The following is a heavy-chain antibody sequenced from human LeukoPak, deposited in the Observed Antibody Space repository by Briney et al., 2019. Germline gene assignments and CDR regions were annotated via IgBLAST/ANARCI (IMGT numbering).Heavy chain of an antibody. CDR1: GYTLTELS. CDR3: ATDGILNSGSYSGFDY. CDR2: FDPVDGET. Sequence: ASVKVSCKVSGYTLTELSMHWVRQAPGKGLDWMGGFDPVDGETIYAQKFRGRVTMTEDTSTDTAYMELSSLRSEDTAVYYCATDGILNSGSYSGFDYWGQGTLVTVSS. V-gene: IGHV1-24*01. D-gene: IGHD1-26*01. J-gene: IGHJ4*02.